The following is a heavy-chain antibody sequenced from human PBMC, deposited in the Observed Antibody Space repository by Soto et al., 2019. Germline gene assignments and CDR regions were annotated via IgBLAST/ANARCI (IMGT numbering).Heavy chain of an antibody. CDR3: AKDPTTYFYGGNWLFDY. CDR1: GFTFSSYA. D-gene: IGHD2-15*01. J-gene: IGHJ4*02. V-gene: IGHV3-23*01. CDR2: ISGSGGST. Sequence: PGGSLRLSCAASGFTFSSYAMSWVRQAPGKGLEWVSAISGSGGSTYHADSVKGRFTISRDNSKNTLHLQMNSLRAEDTAVYYCAKDPTTYFYGGNWLFDYWGQGTLVTVSS.